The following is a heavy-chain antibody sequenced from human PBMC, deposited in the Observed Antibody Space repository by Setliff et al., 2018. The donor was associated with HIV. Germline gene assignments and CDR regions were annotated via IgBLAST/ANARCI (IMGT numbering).Heavy chain of an antibody. CDR3: ARDKGYYYMDV. CDR1: GGSITGYY. V-gene: IGHV4-4*07. J-gene: IGHJ6*03. CDR2: IYTSGST. Sequence: SETLSLTCSVPGGSITGYYWSWIRQSAGKGLEWIGRIYTSGSTNDNPSLKSRITISVDTSNNQFSLRLSSVTAADTAVYYCARDKGYYYMDVWGKGITVTVSS.